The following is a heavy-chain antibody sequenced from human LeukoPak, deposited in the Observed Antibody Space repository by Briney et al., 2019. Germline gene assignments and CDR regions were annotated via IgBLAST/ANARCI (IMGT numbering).Heavy chain of an antibody. CDR3: ARVLLYCSSTSCYTQAHYYYYGMDV. Sequence: GGSLRLSCAASGFTFSSYAMHWVRQAPGKGLEWVAVISYDGSNKYYADSVKGRFTISRGNSKNTLYLQMNSLRAEDTAVYYCARVLLYCSSTSCYTQAHYYYYGMDVWGQGTTVTVSS. CDR2: ISYDGSNK. CDR1: GFTFSSYA. V-gene: IGHV3-30*04. D-gene: IGHD2-2*02. J-gene: IGHJ6*02.